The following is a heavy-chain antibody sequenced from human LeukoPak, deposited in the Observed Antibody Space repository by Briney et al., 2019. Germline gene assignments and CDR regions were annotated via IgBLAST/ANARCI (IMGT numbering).Heavy chain of an antibody. V-gene: IGHV3-30*04. CDR1: GFTFSSYA. CDR2: ISYDGSNK. D-gene: IGHD3-22*01. J-gene: IGHJ4*02. Sequence: GGSLRLSCAASGFTFSSYAMHWVRQAPGKGLEWVAVISYDGSNKYYADSVKGRFTISRDNSKNTLYPQMNSLRAEDTAVYYCARTYYYDTVLLDYWGQGTLVTVSS. CDR3: ARTYYYDTVLLDY.